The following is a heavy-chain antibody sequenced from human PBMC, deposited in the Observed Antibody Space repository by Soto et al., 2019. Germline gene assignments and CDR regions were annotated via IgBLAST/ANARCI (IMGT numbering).Heavy chain of an antibody. D-gene: IGHD3-16*01. CDR3: ASVTFGGIVLAH. V-gene: IGHV4-59*01. Sequence: SETLSLTCTVSAASFSKYYWTWIRQPPGKGLEWIGYIYFNGNTKYNPSLEGRLTISIDTSKKEFSLKLTSVTAADAAVYYCASVTFGGIVLAHWGQGTMVTVHS. CDR1: AASFSKYY. J-gene: IGHJ4*02. CDR2: IYFNGNT.